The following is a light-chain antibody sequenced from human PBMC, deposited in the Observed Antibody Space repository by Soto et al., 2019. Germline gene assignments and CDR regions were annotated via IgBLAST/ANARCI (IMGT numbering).Light chain of an antibody. CDR1: SSDVGGYNY. V-gene: IGLV2-14*01. CDR2: DVS. Sequence: QSALTQPASVSGSPGQSITISCTGTSSDVGGYNYVSWYQQHPGKAPKLMIYDVSNRPSGVSNRFSGSKSDNTASLTISGLQAEDEADYYCRSYTSSSTLVVFGGGTKVTVL. CDR3: RSYTSSSTLVV. J-gene: IGLJ2*01.